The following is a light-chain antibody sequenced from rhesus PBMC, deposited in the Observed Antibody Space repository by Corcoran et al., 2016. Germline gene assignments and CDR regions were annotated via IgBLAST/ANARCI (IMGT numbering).Light chain of an antibody. Sequence: DIQMTQSPSALSASVGDRVTISCRASQNIYSNSAWYQQKPGKAPKLLIYAATSLQTGIPSRFSGIGSRTDFTLTISSLQPEDSTAYYCQHYYDNPLTFGGGTKVEIK. CDR3: QHYYDNPLT. J-gene: IGKJ4*01. V-gene: IGKV1S12*01. CDR1: QNIYSN. CDR2: AAT.